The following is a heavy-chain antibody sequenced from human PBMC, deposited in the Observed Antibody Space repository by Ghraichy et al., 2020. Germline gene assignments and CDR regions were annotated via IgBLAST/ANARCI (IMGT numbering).Heavy chain of an antibody. CDR3: AKDTPHAPDLYDYVWGSYRYTDDY. V-gene: IGHV3-23*01. Sequence: GGSLRLSCAASGFTFSSYAMSWVRQAPGKGLEWVSAISGSGGSTYYADSVKGRFTISRDNSKNTLYLQMNSLRAEDTAVYYCAKDTPHAPDLYDYVWGSYRYTDDYWGQGTLVTVSS. D-gene: IGHD3-16*02. CDR2: ISGSGGST. J-gene: IGHJ4*02. CDR1: GFTFSSYA.